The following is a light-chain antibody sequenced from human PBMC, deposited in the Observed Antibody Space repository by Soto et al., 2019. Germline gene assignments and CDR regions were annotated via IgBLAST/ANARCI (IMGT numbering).Light chain of an antibody. CDR1: SSDVGGSNY. CDR2: DVS. Sequence: QSALTQPASVSGSPGQSITISCTGTSSDVGGSNYVSWYQQHPGKAPKLMIYDVSHRPSGVSNRFSGSKSGNTASLTISGLQAEDEADYYCGSYTSSSTLYVFGTGTKVTVL. V-gene: IGLV2-14*01. CDR3: GSYTSSSTLYV. J-gene: IGLJ1*01.